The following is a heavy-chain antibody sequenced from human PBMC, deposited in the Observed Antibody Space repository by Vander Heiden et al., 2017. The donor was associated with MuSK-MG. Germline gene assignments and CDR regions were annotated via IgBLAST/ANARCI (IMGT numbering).Heavy chain of an antibody. CDR2: IKTKADGGTI. CDR1: GLTFSGAY. D-gene: IGHD3-16*01. CDR3: TTVLRESVWGSSHAVDF. J-gene: IGHJ3*01. Sequence: DVQLVESGGGLVKSGGSLRLSCAASGLTFSGAYLSWVRQASGKGLEWVGRIKTKADGGTIEYAAPVKGRFTISRDDSKNTLYLQMNSLKTEDTAIYYCTTVLRESVWGSSHAVDFWGQGTMVTGSS. V-gene: IGHV3-15*01.